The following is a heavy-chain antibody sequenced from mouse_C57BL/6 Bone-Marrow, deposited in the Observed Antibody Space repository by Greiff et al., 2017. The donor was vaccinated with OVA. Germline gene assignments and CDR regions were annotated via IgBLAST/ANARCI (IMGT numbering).Heavy chain of an antibody. CDR1: GYTFTDYN. J-gene: IGHJ1*03. CDR2: INPNNGGT. V-gene: IGHV1-18*01. CDR3: AREGGEFYYGSSYVYFDV. Sequence: VQLQQSGPELVKPGASVKIPCKASGYTFTDYNMDWVKQSHGKSLEWIGDINPNNGGTIYNQKFKGKATLTVDKSSSIAYMELRSLTSEDTAVYYCAREGGEFYYGSSYVYFDVWGTGTTVTVSS. D-gene: IGHD1-1*01.